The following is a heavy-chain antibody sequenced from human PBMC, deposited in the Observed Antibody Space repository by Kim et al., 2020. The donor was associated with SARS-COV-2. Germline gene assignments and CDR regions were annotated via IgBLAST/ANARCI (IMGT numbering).Heavy chain of an antibody. J-gene: IGHJ6*02. Sequence: GGSLRLSCAASGFTFSSYWMHWVRQAPGKGLVWVSRINSDGSSTSYADSVKGRFTISRDNAKNTLYLQMNSLRAEDTAVYYCARGVSYRGYYGMDVWGQGTTVTVSS. V-gene: IGHV3-74*01. CDR1: GFTFSSYW. CDR2: INSDGSST. D-gene: IGHD1-26*01. CDR3: ARGVSYRGYYGMDV.